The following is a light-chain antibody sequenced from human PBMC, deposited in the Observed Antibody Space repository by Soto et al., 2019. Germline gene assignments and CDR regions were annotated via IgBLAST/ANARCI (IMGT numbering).Light chain of an antibody. CDR3: QQYNSYSIT. CDR1: QSISSW. CDR2: KAS. Sequence: DIQMTQSPSTLSASVGDRVTITCRASQSISSWLAWYQQKPGKAPKLLIYKASSLESGVPSRFSGSGSGTESTLTISSLQPDDFATYYCQQYNSYSITFGQGTRLEIK. J-gene: IGKJ5*01. V-gene: IGKV1-5*03.